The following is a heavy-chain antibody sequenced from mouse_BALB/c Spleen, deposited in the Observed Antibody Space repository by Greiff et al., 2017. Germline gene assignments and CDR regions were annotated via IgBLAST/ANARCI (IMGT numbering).Heavy chain of an antibody. Sequence: QVQLQQSGPELVKPGASVKMSCKASGYTFTSYYIHWVKQRPGQGLEWIGWIYPGGGSTKYNEKFKGKTTLTADKSSSTAYMLLSRLTSEDSAIYFCASQNWDGCAYWGQGTLVTVSA. CDR2: IYPGGGST. J-gene: IGHJ3*01. CDR3: ASQNWDGCAY. D-gene: IGHD4-1*01. V-gene: IGHV1S56*01. CDR1: GYTFTSYY.